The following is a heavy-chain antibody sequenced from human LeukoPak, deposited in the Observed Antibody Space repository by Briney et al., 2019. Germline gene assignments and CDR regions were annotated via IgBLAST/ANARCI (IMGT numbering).Heavy chain of an antibody. D-gene: IGHD3-22*01. CDR1: GFTFGSYW. V-gene: IGHV3-74*01. Sequence: GGSLRLSCAASGFTFGSYWMHWVRQTLDKGLAWVSRVNPDGSTTTYADSVKGRFTISRDNAKNTLYLQMNRLGAEDTAVYSCVRGSYDSTGDLIDYWGQGTLVTVSS. CDR2: VNPDGSTT. CDR3: VRGSYDSTGDLIDY. J-gene: IGHJ4*02.